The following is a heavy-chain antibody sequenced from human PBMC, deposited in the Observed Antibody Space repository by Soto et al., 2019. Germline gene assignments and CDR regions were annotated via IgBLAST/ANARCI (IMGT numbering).Heavy chain of an antibody. V-gene: IGHV1-2*02. J-gene: IGHJ3*02. Sequence: ASVKVSCKASGYTLSDYYLQWVRLAPGQGLEWMGWINPNSGDTNYAQKFQGRVTLTRDTSINTAYMELTSLKLDDTAVYYCAREGGGIAAAGAGDDSFDIWGQGTMVTVSS. CDR3: AREGGGIAAAGAGDDSFDI. D-gene: IGHD6-13*01. CDR2: INPNSGDT. CDR1: GYTLSDYY.